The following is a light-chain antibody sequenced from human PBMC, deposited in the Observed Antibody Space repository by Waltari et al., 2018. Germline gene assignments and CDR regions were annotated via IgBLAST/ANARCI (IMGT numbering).Light chain of an antibody. Sequence: QSALTQPRSVSGSPGQSVAISCTGTSSDVGSFDYVSWYQQYPGKVPKLLFLCVSQRTSGVPHRFSGSKSGNTAYLTISGLHAEDEADYYCCSYGGSDNFQIFGGGTKLTVL. V-gene: IGLV2-11*01. J-gene: IGLJ2*01. CDR3: CSYGGSDNFQI. CDR2: CVS. CDR1: SSDVGSFDY.